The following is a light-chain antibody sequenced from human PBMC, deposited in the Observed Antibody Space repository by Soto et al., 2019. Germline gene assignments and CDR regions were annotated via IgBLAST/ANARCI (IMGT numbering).Light chain of an antibody. CDR3: QHYGNSPT. Sequence: EIVLTQSPGTLSLSPGDRATLSCRASQSVSSSYLAWYQQKPGQAPRLLIYGASRRAGGIPDRFSGSGSGTDFTLSISRLEPEDFAVYWCQHYGNSPTFGQGTKVDIK. CDR1: QSVSSSY. J-gene: IGKJ1*01. V-gene: IGKV3-20*01. CDR2: GAS.